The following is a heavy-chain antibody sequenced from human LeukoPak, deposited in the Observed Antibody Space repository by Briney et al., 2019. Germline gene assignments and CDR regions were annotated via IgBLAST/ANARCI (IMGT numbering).Heavy chain of an antibody. Sequence: SETLSLTCTVSGGSVSSYYWSWIRQPPGKGLEWIGYIYYSGSTNYNPSLKSRVTMSVDASKNQFSLQLSSVTAADTAVYYCAKYDYVWGSLAWGQGTLVTVSS. J-gene: IGHJ5*02. CDR2: IYYSGST. CDR3: AKYDYVWGSLA. D-gene: IGHD3-16*01. CDR1: GGSVSSYY. V-gene: IGHV4-59*08.